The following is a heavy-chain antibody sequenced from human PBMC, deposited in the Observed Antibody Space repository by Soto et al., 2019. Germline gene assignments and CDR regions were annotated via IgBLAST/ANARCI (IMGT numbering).Heavy chain of an antibody. Sequence: QVQLVQSGAEVKKPGASVQVSCKASGYDFSSYGISWGRQAPGQGLEWMGWISASNGNRDYAQQFQGRVTMTSDTSRTTAYMELRSLRSDDTAVYYCVRDPQRNDYWGQGTLVNVSS. CDR3: VRDPQRNDY. J-gene: IGHJ4*02. CDR1: GYDFSSYG. CDR2: ISASNGNR. V-gene: IGHV1-18*04. D-gene: IGHD2-2*01.